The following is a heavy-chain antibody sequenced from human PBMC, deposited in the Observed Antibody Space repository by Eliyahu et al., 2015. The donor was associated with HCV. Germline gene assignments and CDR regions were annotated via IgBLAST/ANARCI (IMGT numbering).Heavy chain of an antibody. D-gene: IGHD5-18*01. CDR2: ILYDGSNK. CDR1: GFTFSSYG. J-gene: IGHJ4*02. Sequence: QVQLVESGGGVVQPGRSLRLSCAASGFTFSSYGMHWVRQAPGKGLEWVAVILYDGSNKYYADSVKGRFTISRDNSKNTLYLQMNSLRAEDTAVYYCAKDLFGGYSYHETDYWGQGTLVTVSS. CDR3: AKDLFGGYSYHETDY. V-gene: IGHV3-30*18.